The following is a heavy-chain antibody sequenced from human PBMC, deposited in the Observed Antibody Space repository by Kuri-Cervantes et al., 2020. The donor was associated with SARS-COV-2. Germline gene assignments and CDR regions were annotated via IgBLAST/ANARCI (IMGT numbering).Heavy chain of an antibody. V-gene: IGHV3-48*01. Sequence: GGSLRLSCAASGFTFRSSHMNRVRQAPGKGLEWISSISDWSLNIYYADSVKGRFNISRDNAKNSLFLQMNSLRVEDTAVYYCTRDRRRYSGDTSHFYMDVWGTGTTVTVSS. J-gene: IGHJ6*03. CDR3: TRDRRRYSGDTSHFYMDV. CDR2: ISDWSLNI. D-gene: IGHD5-12*01. CDR1: GFTFRSSH.